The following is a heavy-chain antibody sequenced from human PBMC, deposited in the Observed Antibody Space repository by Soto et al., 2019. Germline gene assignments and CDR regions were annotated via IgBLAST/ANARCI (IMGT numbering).Heavy chain of an antibody. D-gene: IGHD2-8*01. J-gene: IGHJ6*02. CDR1: GYSFTDYH. Sequence: ASVKVSCKASGYSFTDYHIHWVRQAPGQGLEWLGRINPKSGGTSTAQKLQGWVTMTTDTSISTASMELTRLTSDDTAIYYCARGDSTDCSNGVCSFFYNHDMDVWGQGTTVTVSS. V-gene: IGHV1-2*04. CDR2: INPKSGGT. CDR3: ARGDSTDCSNGVCSFFYNHDMDV.